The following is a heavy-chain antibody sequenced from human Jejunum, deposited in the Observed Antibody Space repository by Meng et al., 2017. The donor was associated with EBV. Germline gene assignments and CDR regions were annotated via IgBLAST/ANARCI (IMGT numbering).Heavy chain of an antibody. V-gene: IGHV3-15*01. J-gene: IGHJ4*02. CDR3: TAGFGDR. Sequence: EVPLVESGGGVGEPGWSLRLSCAASGFVFSDAWMSWVRQAPGKGLEWLGRIKTKTDGGTTEYAATVKDRFTISRDDSKNTLYLQMNSLKIDDTAVYFCTAGFGDRWGQGTLVTVSS. D-gene: IGHD3-10*01. CDR2: IKTKTDGGTT. CDR1: GFVFSDAW.